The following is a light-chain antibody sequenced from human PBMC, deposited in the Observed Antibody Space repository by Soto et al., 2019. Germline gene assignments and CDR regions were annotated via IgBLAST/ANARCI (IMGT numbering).Light chain of an antibody. CDR3: QHYNNWLAT. J-gene: IGKJ4*01. V-gene: IGKV3-15*01. CDR1: QTISNM. Sequence: EVAMAQVPATLSVYPGDKVSLSWRANQTISNMLAWYRQKPGQAPMLLIYAASTRATGVSARCSGSWSGTEFTLTISSLQSEDFTIYYCQHYNNWLATFGGGTRVYIK. CDR2: AAS.